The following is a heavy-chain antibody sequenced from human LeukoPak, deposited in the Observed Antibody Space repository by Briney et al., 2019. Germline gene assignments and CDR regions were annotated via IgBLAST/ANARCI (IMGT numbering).Heavy chain of an antibody. Sequence: PGGSLRLSCAASGFTFSSYAMSWVRQAPGKGLEWVSAISGSGGSTYYADSVKGRFTISRDNSKNTLYLQMNSLRAEGTAVYYCAKDLKRYCSSTSCYPFDYWGQGTLVTVSS. CDR3: AKDLKRYCSSTSCYPFDY. CDR2: ISGSGGST. D-gene: IGHD2-2*01. J-gene: IGHJ4*02. V-gene: IGHV3-23*01. CDR1: GFTFSSYA.